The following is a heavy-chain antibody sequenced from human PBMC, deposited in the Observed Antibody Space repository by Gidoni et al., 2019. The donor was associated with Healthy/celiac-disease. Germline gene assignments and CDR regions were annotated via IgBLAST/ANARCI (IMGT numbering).Heavy chain of an antibody. Sequence: QVQLVPSEAELTKPGASVKVSCKASGYTFTSYATHWVRQPPGQRLECMGWINAGNGNTKYSQKFQGRVPIPRDTSASTAYMELSSLRSEDTAVYYCARWEVVVPDAIWPTVDYWGQGTLVTVAS. V-gene: IGHV1-3*01. CDR2: INAGNGNT. CDR1: GYTFTSYA. CDR3: ARWEVVVPDAIWPTVDY. J-gene: IGHJ4*02. D-gene: IGHD2-2*02.